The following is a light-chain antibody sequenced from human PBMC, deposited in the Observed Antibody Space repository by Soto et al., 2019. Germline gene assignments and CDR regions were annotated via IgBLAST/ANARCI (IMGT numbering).Light chain of an antibody. J-gene: IGLJ1*01. CDR2: YTS. CDR3: ATWDDSLDGYF. CDR1: SSNIGSNS. Sequence: QSALTQSPSASGTPGQGVTISCSGRSSNIGSNSVSWYQHLPGTAPKLVIYYTSRRPSGVPDRFSGSKSGTSASLAISGLQSEDEADYSCATWDDSLDGYFFGTGTKVTVL. V-gene: IGLV1-44*01.